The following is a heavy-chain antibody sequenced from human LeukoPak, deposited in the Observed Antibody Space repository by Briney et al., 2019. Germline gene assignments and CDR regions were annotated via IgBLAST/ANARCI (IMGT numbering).Heavy chain of an antibody. CDR2: ISSSSSYI. V-gene: IGHV3-21*01. D-gene: IGHD1-26*01. J-gene: IGHJ3*02. CDR3: ARVAVKRVVGARGPAFDI. Sequence: GGSLRLSCAASGFTFSSYSMNWVRQAPGKGLEWVSYISSSSSYIYYADSVKGRFTISRDNAKNSLYLQMNSLRAEDTAVYYCARVAVKRVVGARGPAFDIWGQGTMVTVSS. CDR1: GFTFSSYS.